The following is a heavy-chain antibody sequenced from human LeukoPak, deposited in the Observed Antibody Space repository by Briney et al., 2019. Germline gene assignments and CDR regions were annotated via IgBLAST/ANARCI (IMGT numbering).Heavy chain of an antibody. CDR3: AREYSASEH. D-gene: IGHD5-12*01. V-gene: IGHV1-2*02. J-gene: IGHJ1*01. CDR2: IYPYSGNT. CDR1: GYSFVGYY. Sequence: GASVTVSCTASGYSFVGYYLHWVRQAPGQGLEWMSWIYPYSGNTHYAQKLEGRLNVTRDMYISTTYMELSWLTSDDTAMYYCAREYSASEHWGQGTLVTVSS.